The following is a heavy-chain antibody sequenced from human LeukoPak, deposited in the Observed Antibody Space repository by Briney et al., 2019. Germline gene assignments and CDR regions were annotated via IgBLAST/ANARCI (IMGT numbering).Heavy chain of an antibody. CDR1: GGSLSSYY. V-gene: IGHV4-59*01. D-gene: IGHD2-2*01. CDR3: AREKYRNGPFDY. CDR2: IYYTGST. J-gene: IGHJ4*02. Sequence: SETLSLTCTVSGGSLSSYYWSWIRQSPGKGLEWIGYIYYTGSTNYNPSLKSRVTISVDTSKTQFSLKLSSETAADTAVYYCAREKYRNGPFDYWGQGTLVTVSS.